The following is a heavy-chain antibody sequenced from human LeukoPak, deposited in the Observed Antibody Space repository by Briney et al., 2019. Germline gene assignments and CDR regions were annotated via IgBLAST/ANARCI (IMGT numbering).Heavy chain of an antibody. D-gene: IGHD3-16*01. CDR1: GFTFSSYS. V-gene: IGHV3-21*01. CDR2: ISSSSSYI. CDR3: ARDTHFGGDFDY. J-gene: IGHJ4*02. Sequence: GGSLRLSCAASGFTFSSYSMNWVRQAPGKGLEWVSSISSSSSYIYYADSVKGRFTISRDNAKSSLYLQMNSLRAEDTAVYYCARDTHFGGDFDYWGQGTLVTVSS.